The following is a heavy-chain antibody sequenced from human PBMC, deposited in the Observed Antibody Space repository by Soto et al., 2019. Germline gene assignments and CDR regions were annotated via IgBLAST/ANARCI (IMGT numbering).Heavy chain of an antibody. CDR3: ASRYGGGFDF. CDR1: GGSISSYY. V-gene: IGHV4-59*08. Sequence: QVQLLESGPGLVKPSETLSLTCTVSGGSISSYYWSWIRQPPGKGLEWIGYIFSSGSTNYNPSLXGXAXTAXDTSKNQFSLKLSSVTAAETAVYYCASRYGGGFDFWGQGTLVTVSS. CDR2: IFSSGST. D-gene: IGHD3-10*01. J-gene: IGHJ4*02.